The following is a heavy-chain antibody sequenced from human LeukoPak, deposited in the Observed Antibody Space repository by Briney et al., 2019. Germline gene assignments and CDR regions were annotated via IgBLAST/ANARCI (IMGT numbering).Heavy chain of an antibody. Sequence: GGSLRLSCAASGFTFSSYTMSWVRQAPGKGLEWVSSINSRSSYIYYADSLKGRFTISRDNAKNSLYLQMNSLRAEDTAVYYCARDRQPSRYYGMHVWGQGTTVTVSS. D-gene: IGHD5-18*01. CDR2: INSRSSYI. V-gene: IGHV3-21*01. J-gene: IGHJ6*02. CDR3: ARDRQPSRYYGMHV. CDR1: GFTFSSYT.